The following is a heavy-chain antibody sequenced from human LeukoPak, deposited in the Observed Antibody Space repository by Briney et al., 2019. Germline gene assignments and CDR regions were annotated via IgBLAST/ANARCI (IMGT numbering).Heavy chain of an antibody. CDR2: ISSSSSYI. J-gene: IGHJ4*02. D-gene: IGHD3-22*01. CDR1: EFTFSSYS. CDR3: ASNHYYDSSGYYREHYYFDY. V-gene: IGHV3-21*01. Sequence: GGSLRLSCAASEFTFSSYSMNWVRQAPGKGLEWVSSISSSSSYIYYADSVKGRFTISRDNAKNSLHLQMNSLRAEDTAVYYCASNHYYDSSGYYREHYYFDYWGQGTLVTVSS.